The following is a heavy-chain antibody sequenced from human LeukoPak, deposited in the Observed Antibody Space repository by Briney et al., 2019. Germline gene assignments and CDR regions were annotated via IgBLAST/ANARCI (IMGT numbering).Heavy chain of an antibody. Sequence: GGSLRLSCAASGFTFSSYWMHWVRQAPGKGLVWVSRINSDGSSTSYADSVKGRFTITRDNAKNTLYLQMNSLRAEDTAVYYCARPPFDFSNWFDPWGQGTLVTVSS. J-gene: IGHJ5*02. CDR3: ARPPFDFSNWFDP. CDR1: GFTFSSYW. CDR2: INSDGSST. D-gene: IGHD3-3*01. V-gene: IGHV3-74*01.